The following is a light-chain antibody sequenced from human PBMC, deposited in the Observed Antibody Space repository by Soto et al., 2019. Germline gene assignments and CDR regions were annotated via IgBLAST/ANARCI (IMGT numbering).Light chain of an antibody. J-gene: IGKJ5*01. CDR3: ELYVSPPTA. Sequence: EIVLTQSPGTLSLSPGERATLSCRASQIFTSNSLAWYQQKPGQAPRLLVYGASSRATGISDRFSGSGSGTDFALTNSRVEYEDVPMYYSELYVSPPTAFGQGTRLEIK. V-gene: IGKV3-20*01. CDR2: GAS. CDR1: QIFTSNS.